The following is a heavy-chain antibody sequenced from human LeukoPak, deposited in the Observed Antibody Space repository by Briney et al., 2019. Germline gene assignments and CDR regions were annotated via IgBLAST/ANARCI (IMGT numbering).Heavy chain of an antibody. CDR1: GYSFPTYW. V-gene: IGHV5-51*01. J-gene: IGHJ4*02. CDR2: IYPGDSET. CDR3: ARKSRADY. Sequence: PGESLKISCKGSGYSFPTYWIGWLRQMPGKGLEWMGIIYPGDSETRYSPSFQGQVTISADKSISTAYLQWSRLKASDTAMYYCARKSRADYWGQGTLVTVSS.